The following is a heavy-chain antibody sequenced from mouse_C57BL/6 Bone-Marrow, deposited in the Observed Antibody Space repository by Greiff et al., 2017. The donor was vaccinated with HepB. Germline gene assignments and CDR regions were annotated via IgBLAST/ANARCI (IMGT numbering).Heavy chain of an antibody. CDR2: IDPNRGGT. Sequence: QVQLQQPGAELVKPGASVKLSCKASGYTFTSYWMHWVKQRPGRGLEWIGRIDPNRGGTKYNEKFKSKATLTVDKPSSTAYMQLSSLTSEDSAVYYCAREAIYDGYYQGFAYWGQGTLVTVSA. CDR3: AREAIYDGYYQGFAY. CDR1: GYTFTSYW. J-gene: IGHJ3*01. D-gene: IGHD2-3*01. V-gene: IGHV1-72*01.